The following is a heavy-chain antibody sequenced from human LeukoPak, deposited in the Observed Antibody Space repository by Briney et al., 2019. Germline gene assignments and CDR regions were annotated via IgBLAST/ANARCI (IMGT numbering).Heavy chain of an antibody. J-gene: IGHJ4*02. CDR3: ALLVDSGIDY. Sequence: ASVKVSCRASGYTFTSYYMHWVRQAPGQGLEWMGIINPSGGSTSYAQKFQGRVTMTRDMSTSTVYMELSSLRSEDTAVYYCALLVDSGIDYWGQGTLVTVSS. D-gene: IGHD3-10*01. CDR2: INPSGGST. V-gene: IGHV1-46*03. CDR1: GYTFTSYY.